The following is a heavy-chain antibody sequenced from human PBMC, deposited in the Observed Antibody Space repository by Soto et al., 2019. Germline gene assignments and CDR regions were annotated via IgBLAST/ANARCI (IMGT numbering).Heavy chain of an antibody. V-gene: IGHV4-59*08. Sequence: SETLSLTCAVSGDSISSYYRMWIRQPPGKGLESIGYLYYGRSANYNPSLKSRVTLLVDTSTNQCSLTLSSVTAADTAVYYCARAKTYFDYWGQGTLVTVSS. CDR3: ARAKTYFDY. CDR2: LYYGRSA. J-gene: IGHJ4*02. CDR1: GDSISSYY.